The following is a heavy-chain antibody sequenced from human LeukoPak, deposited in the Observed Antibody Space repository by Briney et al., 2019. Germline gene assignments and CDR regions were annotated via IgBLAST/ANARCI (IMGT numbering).Heavy chain of an antibody. D-gene: IGHD4-17*01. Sequence: GASVKVSCKASGYTFTGYYMHWVRQAPGQGLEWMGWINPNSGGTNYAQKFQGRVTMTRDTSISTAYMELSRLRSDDTAVYYCARNYGDSGGPFDYWGQGTLVTVSS. CDR1: GYTFTGYY. CDR3: ARNYGDSGGPFDY. J-gene: IGHJ4*02. V-gene: IGHV1-2*02. CDR2: INPNSGGT.